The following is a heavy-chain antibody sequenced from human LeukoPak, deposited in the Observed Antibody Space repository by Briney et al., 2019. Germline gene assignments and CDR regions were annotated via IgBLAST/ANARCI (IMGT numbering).Heavy chain of an antibody. D-gene: IGHD4-17*01. V-gene: IGHV4-59*08. CDR3: ARHNYDDYVFDI. J-gene: IGHJ3*02. CDR2: INYSGSA. Sequence: PSETLSLTCTVSGGSLSSYYFSWIRQSPGKGLEWIAYINYSGSASYNPSLKSRVTMSVATSKQFSLSLSSVTAADTAVYYCARHNYDDYVFDIWGQGTKVTVSS. CDR1: GGSLSSYY.